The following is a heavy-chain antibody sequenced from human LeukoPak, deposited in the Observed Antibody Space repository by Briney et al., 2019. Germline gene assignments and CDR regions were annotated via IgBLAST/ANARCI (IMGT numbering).Heavy chain of an antibody. CDR3: ATARIRAYSSGWYLSGGRAFDI. CDR2: FDPEDGET. CDR1: GYTLTELS. D-gene: IGHD6-19*01. V-gene: IGHV1-24*01. Sequence: ASVKVSCKVSGYTLTELSMHWVRQAPGKGLEWMGGFDPEDGETIYAQKFQGRVTMTEDTSTDTAYMELSSLRSEDTAVYYCATARIRAYSSGWYLSGGRAFDIWGQGTMVTVSS. J-gene: IGHJ3*02.